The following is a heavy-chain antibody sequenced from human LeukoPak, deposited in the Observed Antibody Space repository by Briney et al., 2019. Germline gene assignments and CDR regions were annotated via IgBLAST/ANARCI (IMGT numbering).Heavy chain of an antibody. V-gene: IGHV3-23*01. D-gene: IGHD3-22*01. CDR1: GFTYSTYA. J-gene: IGHJ4*02. Sequence: PGGSLRLSCAASGFTYSTYAMAWVRRAPGKGLEWVSTVSGSGGSTYYADSVKGRFTISRDNSKNTLYLQMNSLRAEDTAVYYCAKERAHYYDSSGYLDYWGQGTLVTVSS. CDR2: VSGSGGST. CDR3: AKERAHYYDSSGYLDY.